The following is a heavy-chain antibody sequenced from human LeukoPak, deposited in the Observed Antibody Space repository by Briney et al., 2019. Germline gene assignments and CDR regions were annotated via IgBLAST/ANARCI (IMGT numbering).Heavy chain of an antibody. D-gene: IGHD5-12*01. Sequence: GGSLRLSCAASGSTFSSYGMHWVRQAPGKGLEWVAVISYDGSNKYYADSVKGRFTISRDNSKNTLYLQMNSLRAEDTAVYYCAKSSFSLVATAPDYWGQGTLVTVSS. CDR1: GSTFSSYG. J-gene: IGHJ4*02. CDR2: ISYDGSNK. V-gene: IGHV3-30*18. CDR3: AKSSFSLVATAPDY.